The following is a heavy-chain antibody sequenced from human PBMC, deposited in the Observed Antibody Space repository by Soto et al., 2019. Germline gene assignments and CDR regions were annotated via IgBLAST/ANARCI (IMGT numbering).Heavy chain of an antibody. CDR1: GFTFSGSA. CDR3: ARGVYDFWNGHPKGLDY. V-gene: IGHV3-73*02. Sequence: EVQLVESGGGLVPPGGSLKLSCAASGFTFSGSAMHWVRQASGKGLEWVGRIRSKANSYATAYVVSVKGRFTISRDDSRNTAYLQMNSLKTEDTAVYYCARGVYDFWNGHPKGLDYWGQGTVVTVSS. J-gene: IGHJ4*02. D-gene: IGHD3-3*01. CDR2: IRSKANSYAT.